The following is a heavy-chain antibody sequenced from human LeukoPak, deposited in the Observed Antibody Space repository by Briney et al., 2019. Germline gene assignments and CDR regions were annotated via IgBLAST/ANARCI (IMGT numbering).Heavy chain of an antibody. V-gene: IGHV3-7*01. J-gene: IGHJ4*02. CDR3: ARHVGSGAPRDFDY. CDR1: GFTFSNYW. Sequence: GGSLRLSCAASGFTFSNYWMTWVRQAPGKGLEWVATVRQDGSQTYYVDSVKGRFTVSRDNAKNSLFLQMNSLRAEDTAVYYCARHVGSGAPRDFDYWGQGTLVTVSS. D-gene: IGHD6-19*01. CDR2: VRQDGSQT.